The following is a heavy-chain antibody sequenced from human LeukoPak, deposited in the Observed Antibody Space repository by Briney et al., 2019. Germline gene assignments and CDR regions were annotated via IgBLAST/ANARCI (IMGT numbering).Heavy chain of an antibody. D-gene: IGHD6-19*01. J-gene: IGHJ4*02. Sequence: GGSLRLSCAASGFTFSSYSMNWVRQAPGKGLEWVSSISSSSSYIYYADSVKGRFTISRVNAKNSLYLQMNSLRAEDTAVYYCARIMRLSSGGGDYWGQGTLVTVSS. CDR2: ISSSSSYI. CDR1: GFTFSSYS. CDR3: ARIMRLSSGGGDY. V-gene: IGHV3-21*01.